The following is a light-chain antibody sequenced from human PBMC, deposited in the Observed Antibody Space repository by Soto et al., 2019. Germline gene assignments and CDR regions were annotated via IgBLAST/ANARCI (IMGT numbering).Light chain of an antibody. CDR3: QQYYSTPHT. J-gene: IGKJ3*01. CDR1: QSVLYSSNSKNY. Sequence: DIVMTQSPDSLAVSLGERATINCKSSQSVLYSSNSKNYLTWYQQKPGQPPKLLIYWASTRESGVPDRFSGSGSGTEFTLTISSLQAEDVAVYYCQQYYSTPHTFGPGTKVDIK. CDR2: WAS. V-gene: IGKV4-1*01.